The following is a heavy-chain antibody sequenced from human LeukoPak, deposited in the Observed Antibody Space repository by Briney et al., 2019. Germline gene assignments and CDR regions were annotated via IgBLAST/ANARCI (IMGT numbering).Heavy chain of an antibody. CDR3: ARVSSGMRDAFDI. J-gene: IGHJ3*02. CDR1: GYTFTSYY. D-gene: IGHD6-19*01. V-gene: IGHV1-46*01. Sequence: ASVKVSCKASGYTFTSYYMHWVRQAPGPGLEWMGIINPSGGSTSYAQKFQGRVTMTRDTSTSTVYMELSSLRSEVTAVYYCARVSSGMRDAFDIWGQGTMVTVSS. CDR2: INPSGGST.